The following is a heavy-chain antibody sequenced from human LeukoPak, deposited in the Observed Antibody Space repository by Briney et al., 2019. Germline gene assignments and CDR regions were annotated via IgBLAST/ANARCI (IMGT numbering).Heavy chain of an antibody. D-gene: IGHD2-2*02. CDR3: ARGRGCSSTSCYTGGYNWFDP. Sequence: ASVKVSCKASGYTFTSYGISWVRQAPGQGLEWMGWISAYNGNTNYAQKFQGRVTMTRNTSISTAYMELSSLRSEDTAVYYCARGRGCSSTSCYTGGYNWFDPWGQGTLVTVSS. CDR1: GYTFTSYG. J-gene: IGHJ5*02. V-gene: IGHV1-18*01. CDR2: ISAYNGNT.